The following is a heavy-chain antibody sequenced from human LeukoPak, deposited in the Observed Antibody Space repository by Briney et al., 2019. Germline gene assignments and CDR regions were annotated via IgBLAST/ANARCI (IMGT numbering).Heavy chain of an antibody. CDR1: GDSVSSSDYS. CDR2: IYHSGST. J-gene: IGHJ4*02. D-gene: IGHD5-18*01. CDR3: ARGIQRPYYFDY. V-gene: IGHV4-30-2*01. Sequence: SETLSLTCAVSGDSVSSSDYSWSWIRQPPGKGLEWIGYIYHSGSTYYNPSLKSRVTISVDRSKNQFSLKLNSVTAADTAMYFCARGIQRPYYFDYWGQGTLVTVSS.